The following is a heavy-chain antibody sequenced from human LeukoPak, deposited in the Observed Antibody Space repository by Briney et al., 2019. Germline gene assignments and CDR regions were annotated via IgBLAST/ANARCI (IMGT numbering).Heavy chain of an antibody. CDR1: GFTFTGYY. Sequence: ASVKVSCKASGFTFTGYYMHWVRQAPGQGLEWMGWINLNSGGTNYAQKFQGWVTMTRDTSISTAYMELSSLRSEDTAVYYCARGDSSGYYYYWGQGTLVTVSS. J-gene: IGHJ4*02. CDR2: INLNSGGT. CDR3: ARGDSSGYYYY. V-gene: IGHV1-2*04. D-gene: IGHD3-22*01.